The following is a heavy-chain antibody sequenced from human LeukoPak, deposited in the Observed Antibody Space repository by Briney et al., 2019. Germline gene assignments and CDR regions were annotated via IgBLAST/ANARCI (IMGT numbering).Heavy chain of an antibody. CDR1: GGSISSYY. CDR2: IYYSGST. D-gene: IGHD6-19*01. Sequence: SETLSLTCTVPGGSISSYYWSWIRQPPEKGLEWIGYIYYSGSTNYNPFLKSRVTMSVDTSKNQFSLNLTSVSAADTAVYYCVGGHQWLAFDSWGQGALVTVSS. CDR3: VGGHQWLAFDS. J-gene: IGHJ4*02. V-gene: IGHV4-59*08.